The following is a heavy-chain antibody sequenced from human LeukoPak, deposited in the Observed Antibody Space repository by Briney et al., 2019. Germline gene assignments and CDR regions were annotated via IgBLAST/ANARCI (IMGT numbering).Heavy chain of an antibody. D-gene: IGHD3-22*01. J-gene: IGHJ5*02. CDR2: IYTSGST. CDR1: GGSISSGDYY. V-gene: IGHV4-61*02. Sequence: PSETLSLTCTVSGGSISSGDYYWSWIRQPAGKGLEWIGRIYTSGSTNYNPSLKSRVTISVDTSKNQFSLKLSSVTAADTAVYYCARELLESKYYYDTSGYYCWFDPWGQGTLVTVSS. CDR3: ARELLESKYYYDTSGYYCWFDP.